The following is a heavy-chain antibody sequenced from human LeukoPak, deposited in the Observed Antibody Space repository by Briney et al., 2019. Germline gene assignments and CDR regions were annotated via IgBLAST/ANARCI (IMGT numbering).Heavy chain of an antibody. CDR2: VSRRGGDT. CDR1: GFTFSSYA. Sequence: GGSLRLSCAASGFTFSSYAMNWVRQAPGKGLEWVSGVSRRGGDTYYADSVKGRFTISRDNSKNTLYLQMNSLRAEDTAVYYCAKTAQLLGYFDYWGQGTLVTVSS. D-gene: IGHD2-2*01. CDR3: AKTAQLLGYFDY. V-gene: IGHV3-23*01. J-gene: IGHJ4*02.